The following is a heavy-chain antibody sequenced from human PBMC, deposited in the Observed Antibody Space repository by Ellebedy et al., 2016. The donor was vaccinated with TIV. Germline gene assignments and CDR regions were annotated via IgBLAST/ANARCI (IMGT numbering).Heavy chain of an antibody. CDR2: SHPSGSDT. J-gene: IGHJ3*02. D-gene: IGHD1-1*01. Sequence: ASVKVSCXASGYRFTGHFVHWARQAPGQGLEWMGISHPSGSDTNYAQQFQGRVTMTRDTSTSTVYMDLSSLRSDDTAVYYCATWGTGQVDDALDIWGQGTMVTVSS. V-gene: IGHV1-46*03. CDR3: ATWGTGQVDDALDI. CDR1: GYRFTGHF.